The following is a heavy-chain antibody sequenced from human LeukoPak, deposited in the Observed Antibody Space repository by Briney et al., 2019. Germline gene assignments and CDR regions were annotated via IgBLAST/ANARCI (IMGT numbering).Heavy chain of an antibody. CDR1: GFTFSSYW. CDR3: ARDSSVNDY. D-gene: IGHD6-19*01. Sequence: GGSLRLSCVASGFTFSSYWMSWVRQTPGKGLEWVANIKEDGSEKYYVDSVKGRFTISRDNAKNSLYLEMSNLRAEDTAVYYCARDSSVNDYWGQGTLLSVSS. J-gene: IGHJ4*02. CDR2: IKEDGSEK. V-gene: IGHV3-7*01.